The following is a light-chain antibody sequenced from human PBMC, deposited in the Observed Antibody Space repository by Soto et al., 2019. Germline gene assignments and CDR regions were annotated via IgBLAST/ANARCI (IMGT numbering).Light chain of an antibody. CDR2: STS. J-gene: IGLJ1*01. Sequence: QGVVTQEPSVTVSPGGTVARTCASSTGAVTSDYYPNWFQQKPGQAPRALIYSTSNKYSWTPARFSGSLLGGKAALTLSGVQPGDEAEYYCLLFYGGARVFGTGTKVTVL. CDR1: TGAVTSDYY. V-gene: IGLV7-43*01. CDR3: LLFYGGARV.